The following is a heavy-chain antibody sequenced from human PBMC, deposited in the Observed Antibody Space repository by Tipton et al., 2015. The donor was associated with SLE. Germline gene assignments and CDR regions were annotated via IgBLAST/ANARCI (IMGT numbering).Heavy chain of an antibody. CDR2: TTHSGKT. J-gene: IGHJ2*01. CDR3: ARDRRGWYFDL. V-gene: IGHV4-39*07. D-gene: IGHD3-10*01. Sequence: TLSLTCTVSGGSISRIGYYWSWIRRPPGKGLEWIGETTHSGKTNYSPSLKSRVTISADTSKNQFSLKLSSVTAADTAVYYCARDRRGWYFDLWGRGTLVTVSS. CDR1: GGSISRIGYY.